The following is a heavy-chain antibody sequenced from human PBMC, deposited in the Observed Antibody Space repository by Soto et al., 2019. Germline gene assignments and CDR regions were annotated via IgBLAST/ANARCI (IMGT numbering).Heavy chain of an antibody. CDR2: IYYSGST. Sequence: SETLSLTCTVSGGSISSGDYYWSWIRQPPGKGLEWIGYIYYSGSTYYNLSLKSRVTISVDTSKNQFSLKLSSVTAADTAVYYCARGGDVVVPAAIVPSPFDPWGQGTLVTVSS. V-gene: IGHV4-30-4*01. CDR3: ARGGDVVVPAAIVPSPFDP. CDR1: GGSISSGDYY. D-gene: IGHD2-2*01. J-gene: IGHJ5*02.